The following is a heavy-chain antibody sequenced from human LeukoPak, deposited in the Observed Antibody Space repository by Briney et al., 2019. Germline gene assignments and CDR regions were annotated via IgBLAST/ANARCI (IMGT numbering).Heavy chain of an antibody. Sequence: PGRSLRLSCAASVFTFSNYGMHWVRQAPGKGLEWVAVISYDGSIQYCADSVKGRFTISRDNSKNTLYLQMNSLRAEDTAVYYCATASGIAVADYWGQGTLVTVSS. D-gene: IGHD6-19*01. CDR3: ATASGIAVADY. V-gene: IGHV3-30*03. J-gene: IGHJ4*02. CDR1: VFTFSNYG. CDR2: ISYDGSIQ.